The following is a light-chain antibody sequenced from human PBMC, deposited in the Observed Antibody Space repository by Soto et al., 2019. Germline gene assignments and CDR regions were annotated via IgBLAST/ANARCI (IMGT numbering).Light chain of an antibody. CDR3: SSKRDSSTLFV. Sequence: QSALTQPPSASGSPGQSVSMSCTGTSSDVGAYNYVSWYQHHPGKVPKLLIYEVTNRPSGVSDRFSGSKSGNTASLTISGLQAEDEADYYCSSKRDSSTLFVFGTGTKVTVL. J-gene: IGLJ1*01. CDR2: EVT. CDR1: SSDVGAYNY. V-gene: IGLV2-14*01.